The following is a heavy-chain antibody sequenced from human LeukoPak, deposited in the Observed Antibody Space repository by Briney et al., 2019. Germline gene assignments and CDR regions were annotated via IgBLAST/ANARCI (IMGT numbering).Heavy chain of an antibody. CDR2: IIPIFGTA. CDR3: ARASYDSSDYEYFQH. V-gene: IGHV1-69*13. Sequence: ASVKVSCKASGGTFSSYAISWVRQAPGQGLEWMGGIIPIFGTANYAQKFQGRVTITADESTSTAYMELSRLRSDDTAVYYCARASYDSSDYEYFQHWGQGTLVTVSS. J-gene: IGHJ1*01. D-gene: IGHD3-22*01. CDR1: GGTFSSYA.